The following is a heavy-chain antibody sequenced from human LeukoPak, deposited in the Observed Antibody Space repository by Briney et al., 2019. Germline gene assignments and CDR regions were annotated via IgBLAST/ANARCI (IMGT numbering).Heavy chain of an antibody. CDR1: GGSVSSGSYY. Sequence: SETLSLTCTVSGGSVSSGSYYWSWIRQPPGKGLEGIGYIYYSGSTNYNPSLKSRVTISVDTSKNQFSLKLSSVTAADTAVYYCARDQGGSYYRAFDIWGQGTMVTVSS. D-gene: IGHD1-26*01. J-gene: IGHJ3*02. V-gene: IGHV4-61*01. CDR2: IYYSGST. CDR3: ARDQGGSYYRAFDI.